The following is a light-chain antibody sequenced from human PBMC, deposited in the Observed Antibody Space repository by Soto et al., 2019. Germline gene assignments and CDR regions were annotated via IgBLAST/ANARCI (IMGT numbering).Light chain of an antibody. Sequence: EIVLTQSPATLSLSHGDRATLSCRASQSISSYLAWYQQKPGQAPRLLIYDASNRATGIPAGFSGSGSGTDFTLTISSLEPEDFAVYYCQQRNSWPLTFGGGTKVDIK. CDR1: QSISSY. J-gene: IGKJ4*01. CDR2: DAS. V-gene: IGKV3-11*01. CDR3: QQRNSWPLT.